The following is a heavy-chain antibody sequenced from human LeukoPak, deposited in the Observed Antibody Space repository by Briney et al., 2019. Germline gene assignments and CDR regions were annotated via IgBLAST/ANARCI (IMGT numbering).Heavy chain of an antibody. Sequence: SETLSLTCTVSGGSISNSSYYWGWIRQPPGKGLEWIGSIYYSGSTYYNPSLKSRVTISVDTSKNQFSLKLSSVTAADTAVYYCARHLPTVTTFDYWGQGTLVTVSS. J-gene: IGHJ4*02. CDR1: GGSISNSSYY. CDR2: IYYSGST. V-gene: IGHV4-39*01. D-gene: IGHD4-17*01. CDR3: ARHLPTVTTFDY.